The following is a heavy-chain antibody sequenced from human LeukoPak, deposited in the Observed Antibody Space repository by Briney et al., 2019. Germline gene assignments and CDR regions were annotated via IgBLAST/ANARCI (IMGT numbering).Heavy chain of an antibody. CDR2: IGSSSSTI. D-gene: IGHD1-26*01. CDR1: GFTFSSYS. J-gene: IGHJ3*02. CDR3: ARDRGSYIPDAFDI. V-gene: IGHV3-48*01. Sequence: GGSLRLSCAASGFTFSSYSMNWVRQAPGKGLEWVSYIGSSSSTIYYADSVKGRFTISRDDAKNPLYLQMNSLRAEDTAVYYCARDRGSYIPDAFDIWGQGTMVTVSS.